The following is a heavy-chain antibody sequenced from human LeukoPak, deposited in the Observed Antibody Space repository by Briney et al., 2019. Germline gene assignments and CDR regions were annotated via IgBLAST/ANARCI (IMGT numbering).Heavy chain of an antibody. CDR3: ARDREWERVDY. CDR2: IWYDGSNK. V-gene: IGHV3-33*01. J-gene: IGHJ4*02. Sequence: PGGSLRLSCAAPGFTFSSYGMHWVRQAPGKGLEWVAVIWYDGSNKYYADSVKGRFTISRDNSKNTLYLQMNSLRAEDTAVYYCARDREWERVDYWGQGTLVTVSS. D-gene: IGHD1-26*01. CDR1: GFTFSSYG.